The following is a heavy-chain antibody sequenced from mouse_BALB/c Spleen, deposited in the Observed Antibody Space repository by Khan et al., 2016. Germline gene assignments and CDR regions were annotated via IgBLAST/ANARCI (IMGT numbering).Heavy chain of an antibody. CDR2: INTYTGEP. Sequence: QIQLVQSGPELKKPGETVKISCKASGYTFTNYGMNCVKQAPGKGLKWMGWINTYTGEPTYADDFKGRFAFSLETSASTAYLQINNLKNEDMATYFCARMDGYYDYWGQGTTLTVSS. D-gene: IGHD2-3*01. J-gene: IGHJ2*01. V-gene: IGHV9-1*02. CDR1: GYTFTNYG. CDR3: ARMDGYYDY.